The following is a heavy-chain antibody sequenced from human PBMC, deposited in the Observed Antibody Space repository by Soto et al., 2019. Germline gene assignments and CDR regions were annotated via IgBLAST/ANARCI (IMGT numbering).Heavy chain of an antibody. CDR2: ISPQTGGT. D-gene: IGHD1-26*01. CDR1: GYTFTGYY. V-gene: IGHV1-2*02. J-gene: IGHJ4*02. Sequence: ASVKVSCKGSGYTFTGYYIHWVRQTPGQGPEWMGEISPQTGGTKYAQKYQGRVTMTRDTSITTVYMELSNLSPDDTAVYYCGRGRSGELVIFYWGQGTLVTVSS. CDR3: GRGRSGELVIFY.